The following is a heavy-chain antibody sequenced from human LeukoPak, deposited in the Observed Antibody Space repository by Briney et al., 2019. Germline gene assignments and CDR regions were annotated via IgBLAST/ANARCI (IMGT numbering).Heavy chain of an antibody. CDR2: IYPGDSDT. CDR1: GYSFTSYW. Sequence: GESLQISCKGSGYSFTSYWIGWVRPLPGKGLEWMGIIYPGDSDTRYSPSFQGQVTISADKSISTAYLQWSSLKASDTAMYYCARRRGCSGGSCYNWFDPWGQGTLVTVSS. V-gene: IGHV5-51*01. CDR3: ARRRGCSGGSCYNWFDP. D-gene: IGHD2-15*01. J-gene: IGHJ5*02.